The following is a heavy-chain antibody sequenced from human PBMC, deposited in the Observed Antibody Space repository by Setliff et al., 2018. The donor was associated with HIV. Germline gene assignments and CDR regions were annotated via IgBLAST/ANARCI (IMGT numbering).Heavy chain of an antibody. J-gene: IGHJ3*02. CDR1: GGSMSRVY. CDR3: AKEGSWNDDSGAFNI. CDR2: VSASGTT. D-gene: IGHD1-1*01. Sequence: SETLSLTCSVSGGSMSRVYWTWIRQPPGKGLEWIGYVSASGTTKYNPSLKSRVTISGDSSKNQFSLRLSSVTAADTAVYYCAKEGSWNDDSGAFNIWGQGTMVTVSS. V-gene: IGHV4-4*08.